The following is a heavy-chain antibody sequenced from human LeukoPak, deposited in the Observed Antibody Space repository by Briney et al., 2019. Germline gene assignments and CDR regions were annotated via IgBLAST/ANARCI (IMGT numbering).Heavy chain of an antibody. J-gene: IGHJ4*02. D-gene: IGHD3-16*01. Sequence: GGSLTLSCVASGVTVSSNCMSWVCQAPGKGLEWVSVIFTGENTNYADSVRDRFTISRDSSKNTLYLQMNSLRAEDTAVYYCARDKGGTRDYFDYWGQGTLVTVSS. CDR2: IFTGENT. CDR3: ARDKGGTRDYFDY. V-gene: IGHV3-53*01. CDR1: GVTVSSNC.